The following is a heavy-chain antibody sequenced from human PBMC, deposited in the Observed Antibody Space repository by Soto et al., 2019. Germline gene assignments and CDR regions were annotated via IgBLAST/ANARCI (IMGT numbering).Heavy chain of an antibody. D-gene: IGHD3-3*01. V-gene: IGHV4-61*01. CDR2: IYFSGST. J-gene: IGHJ4*02. CDR1: GDSVSSRKYY. CDR3: ARGCDYDFWTAYSGEPKRIYYFDY. Sequence: PSETLSLTCTVSGDSVSSRKYYWGWIRQPPGKGLEWIGYIYFSGSTNYNPSLTSRVTVTRDTSKNQFSLKLTSVTAADTAVYYCARGCDYDFWTAYSGEPKRIYYFDYRGQGTLVTV.